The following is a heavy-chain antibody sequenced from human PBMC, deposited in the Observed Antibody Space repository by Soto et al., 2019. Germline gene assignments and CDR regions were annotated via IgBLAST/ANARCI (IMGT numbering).Heavy chain of an antibody. CDR1: GYSFTSYW. CDR2: IYPGDSDT. Sequence: PGESLKISCKGSGYSFTSYWIGWVRQMPGKGLEWMGIIYPGDSDTRYSPSFQGQVTISADKSISTAYLQWSSLKASDTAMYYCARLARIRVRGVIQGLYNWFDPWGQGTLVTVSS. J-gene: IGHJ5*02. D-gene: IGHD3-10*01. V-gene: IGHV5-51*01. CDR3: ARLARIRVRGVIQGLYNWFDP.